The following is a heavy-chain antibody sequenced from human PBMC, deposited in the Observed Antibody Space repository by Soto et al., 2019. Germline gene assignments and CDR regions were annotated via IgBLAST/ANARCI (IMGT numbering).Heavy chain of an antibody. D-gene: IGHD3-10*01. CDR3: TANMVRGVIIDLPFDY. V-gene: IGHV3-73*01. CDR2: IRSKANSYAT. J-gene: IGHJ4*02. CDR1: GFTFSGSA. Sequence: GSLRLSCAASGFTFSGSAMHWVRQASGKGLEWVGRIRSKANSYATAYAASVKGRFTISRDDSKNTAYLQMNSLKTEDTAVYYCTANMVRGVIIDLPFDYWGQGTLVTVSS.